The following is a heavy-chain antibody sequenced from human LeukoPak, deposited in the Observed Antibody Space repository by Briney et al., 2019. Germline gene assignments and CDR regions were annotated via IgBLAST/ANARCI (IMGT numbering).Heavy chain of an antibody. V-gene: IGHV3-23*01. J-gene: IGHJ3*02. CDR2: ISGSGGST. D-gene: IGHD1-26*01. CDR1: GFTFSSYA. CDR3: AKGSLGIVGADDAFDI. Sequence: PGGSLRLSCAASGFTFSSYAMSWVRQAPGKGLEWVSAISGSGGSTYYADSVKGRFTISRDNSKNTLYLQMNSLRADDTAIYYCAKGSLGIVGADDAFDIWGQGTMVTVSS.